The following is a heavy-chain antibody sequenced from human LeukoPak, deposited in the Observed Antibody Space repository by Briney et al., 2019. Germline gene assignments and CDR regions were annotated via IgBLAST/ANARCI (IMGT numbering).Heavy chain of an antibody. V-gene: IGHV4-39*01. CDR2: VYYSGST. J-gene: IGHJ4*02. CDR1: GGSISGSNYY. CDR3: ARRRIRYFDRGGGHFDY. D-gene: IGHD3-9*01. Sequence: SETLSLTCTVSGGSISGSNYYWGWIRQPPGKGLEWIGVVYYSGSTYYSSSFKSRVTISVDTSKNKFSLKLSSVTAADTAVYYCARRRIRYFDRGGGHFDYWGQGTLVTVSS.